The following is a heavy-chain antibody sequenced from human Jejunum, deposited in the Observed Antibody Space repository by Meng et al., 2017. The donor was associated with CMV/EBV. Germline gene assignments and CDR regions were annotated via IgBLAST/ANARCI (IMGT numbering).Heavy chain of an antibody. J-gene: IGHJ4*02. Sequence: QVQLVQSGAEVKKPGSSVKVAGKTSGGSFSTHTFSWVRQAPGQGLEWMGGLIAVFDKTKAAPRFQDRVTFTADESTSTAYMELSSLTFDDTAVYFCARGRRNEPLFDYWGQGTRVTVSS. V-gene: IGHV1-69*13. CDR1: GGSFSTHT. CDR2: LIAVFDKT. D-gene: IGHD1-14*01. CDR3: ARGRRNEPLFDY.